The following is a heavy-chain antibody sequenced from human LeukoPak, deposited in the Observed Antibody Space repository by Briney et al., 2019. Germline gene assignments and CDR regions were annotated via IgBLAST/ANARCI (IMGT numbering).Heavy chain of an antibody. CDR3: ARLRYSSGPLGF. J-gene: IGHJ4*02. D-gene: IGHD6-19*01. V-gene: IGHV3-66*01. Sequence: GRSLRLSCAASGFTVSSNYMTWVRQAPGKGLEWVSSLDSGGNTYYADSVKGRFSLSRDNSKNTLYLQMTSLRAEDTAVYYCARLRYSSGPLGFWGQGTLVTVSS. CDR2: LDSGGNT. CDR1: GFTVSSNY.